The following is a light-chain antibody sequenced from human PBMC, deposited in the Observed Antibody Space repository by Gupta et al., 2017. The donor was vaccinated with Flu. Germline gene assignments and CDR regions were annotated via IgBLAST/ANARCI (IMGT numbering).Light chain of an antibody. CDR1: QSLVYSDGNIY. CDR3: MQGSRWPWA. J-gene: IGKJ1*01. Sequence: DVVMTQSPLSLPVTLGQPASISYRSSQSLVYSDGNIYLHWFQQRPGQSPRRLIYQVSHRESGVPDRFSGSGSGTDFTLKISRVEAEDVGVYYCMQGSRWPWAFGQGTKVEIK. V-gene: IGKV2-30*01. CDR2: QVS.